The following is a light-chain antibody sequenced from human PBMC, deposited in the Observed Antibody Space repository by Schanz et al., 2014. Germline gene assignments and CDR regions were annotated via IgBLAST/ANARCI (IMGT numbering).Light chain of an antibody. CDR1: SSNIGAGYD. CDR3: QSFDSRLTL. CDR2: SNS. J-gene: IGLJ2*01. Sequence: QSVLTQPPSVSGAPGQRVTISCTGSSSNIGAGYDVHWYQQLPGTAPKLLIYSNSNRPSGVPDRFSGSKSGTSASLAITGLQDEDEAVYYCQSFDSRLTLFGGGTKLTVL. V-gene: IGLV1-40*01.